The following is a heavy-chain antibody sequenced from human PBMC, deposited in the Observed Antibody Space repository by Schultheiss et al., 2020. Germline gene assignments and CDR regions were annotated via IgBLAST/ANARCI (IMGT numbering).Heavy chain of an antibody. CDR1: GGSISSSSYY. V-gene: IGHV4-39*07. CDR2: INHSGST. J-gene: IGHJ4*02. D-gene: IGHD6-13*01. Sequence: SETLSLTCTVSGGSISSSSYYWGWIRQPPGKGLEWIGEINHSGSTNYNPSLKSRVTISVDTSKNQFSLKLSSVTAADTAVYYCARVGGIAAAIDYWGQGTLVTVSS. CDR3: ARVGGIAAAIDY.